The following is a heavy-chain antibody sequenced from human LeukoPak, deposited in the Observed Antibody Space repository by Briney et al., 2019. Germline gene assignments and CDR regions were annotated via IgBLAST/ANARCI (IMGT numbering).Heavy chain of an antibody. J-gene: IGHJ5*02. D-gene: IGHD5-18*01. V-gene: IGHV3-9*01. CDR3: AKPGHTAMVPPSWFDP. CDR1: GLTFDDYA. Sequence: GGSLRLSCAASGLTFDDYAMHWVRQAPGKGLEWVSGISWNSGSIGYADSVKGRFTISRDNAKNSLYLQMNSLRAEDTALYYCAKPGHTAMVPPSWFDPWGQGTLVTVSS. CDR2: ISWNSGSI.